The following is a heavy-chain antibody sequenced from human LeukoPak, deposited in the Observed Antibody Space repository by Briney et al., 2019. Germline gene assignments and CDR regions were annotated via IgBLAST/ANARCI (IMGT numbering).Heavy chain of an antibody. D-gene: IGHD3-10*01. CDR2: TNHSGST. V-gene: IGHV4-34*01. J-gene: IGHJ4*02. CDR1: GGSFSGYY. CDR3: AREGEYYGSGSYCDY. Sequence: SETLSLTCAVYGGSFSGYYWSWIRQPPGKGLEWIGETNHSGSTNYNPSLKSRVTISVDTSKNQFSLRLTSLAAADTSVYSCAREGEYYGSGSYCDYWGQGTLVTVSS.